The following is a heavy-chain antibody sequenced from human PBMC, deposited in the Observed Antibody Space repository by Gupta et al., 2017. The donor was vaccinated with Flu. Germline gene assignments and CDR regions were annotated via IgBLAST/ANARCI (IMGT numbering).Heavy chain of an antibody. J-gene: IGHJ4*02. D-gene: IGHD1-26*01. Sequence: EVQLVESGGGLVQPGRSLRLSCVVSGFTFDDYAMHWVRQAPGRGLEWVSGISWNSGRIGYADSVKGRFTISRDNAKNSLYLQMNSLRAEDTAFYYCAKDSIALGMYYFDYWGQGTLVTVSS. CDR1: GFTFDDYA. CDR2: ISWNSGRI. V-gene: IGHV3-9*01. CDR3: AKDSIALGMYYFDY.